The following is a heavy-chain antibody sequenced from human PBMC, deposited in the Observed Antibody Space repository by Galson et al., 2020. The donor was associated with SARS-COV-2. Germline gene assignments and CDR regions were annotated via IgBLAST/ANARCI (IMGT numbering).Heavy chain of an antibody. D-gene: IGHD4-17*01. Sequence: SETLSLTCAVSGTSISSGSYSWNWIRQPPAKGLEWIGYISHSGGTYYNPSLKSRVTISGDRSKNQFSLRLSSVTAADTAVYYCARLHYGEYAPEAFDIWGPGTIVTVAS. V-gene: IGHV4-30-2*01. CDR2: ISHSGGT. CDR3: ARLHYGEYAPEAFDI. CDR1: GTSISSGSYS. J-gene: IGHJ3*02.